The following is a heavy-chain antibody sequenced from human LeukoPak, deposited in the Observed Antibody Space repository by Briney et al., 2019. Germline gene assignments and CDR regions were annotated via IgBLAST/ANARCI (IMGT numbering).Heavy chain of an antibody. CDR2: IYHNGTP. D-gene: IGHD2-2*02. V-gene: IGHV4-4*02. CDR1: VGSINSGNW. CDR3: ATAPILRGEGGEHYKYGMDV. Sequence: KPSGTLSLTCAASVGSINSGNWWSWVRQSPGKGLEWIGEIYHNGTPNYNPSLKSRVTISADTFKNHFSLKMTSVTAADTAVYYCATAPILRGEGGEHYKYGMDVWGQGTTVIVSS. J-gene: IGHJ6*02.